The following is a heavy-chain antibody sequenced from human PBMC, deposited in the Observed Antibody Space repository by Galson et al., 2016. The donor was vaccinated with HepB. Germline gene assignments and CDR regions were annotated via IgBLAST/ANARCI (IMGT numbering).Heavy chain of an antibody. D-gene: IGHD3-10*01. Sequence: SETLSLTCTVSGGSISSSRYSWGWIRQPPGKGLEWIGSIFYSGSTYYNPSRKSRVTISVDTSKNQFSLKLSSGTAADTAVYYCARQISWFGDPEDAFDIWGQGTMVTVSS. CDR2: IFYSGST. V-gene: IGHV4-39*01. CDR3: ARQISWFGDPEDAFDI. CDR1: GGSISSSRYS. J-gene: IGHJ3*02.